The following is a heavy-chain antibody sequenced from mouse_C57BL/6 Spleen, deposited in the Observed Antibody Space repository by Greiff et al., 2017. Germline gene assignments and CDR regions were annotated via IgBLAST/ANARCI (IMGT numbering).Heavy chain of an antibody. V-gene: IGHV1-74*01. J-gene: IGHJ3*01. Sequence: QVQLQQPGAELVKPGASVKVSCKASGYTFTSYWMHWVKQRPGQGLEWIGRIHPSDSDTNYNQQFKGKATLTVDKSSSTAYMQLSSLTSEDSAVYYCAIGGNYFAWFAYWGQGTLVTVSA. CDR1: GYTFTSYW. CDR2: IHPSDSDT. D-gene: IGHD2-1*01. CDR3: AIGGNYFAWFAY.